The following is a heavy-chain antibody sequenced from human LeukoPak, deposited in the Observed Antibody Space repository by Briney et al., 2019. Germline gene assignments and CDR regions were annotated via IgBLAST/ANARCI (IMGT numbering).Heavy chain of an antibody. Sequence: SETLPLTCTVSGYSISTSYYWGWIRQPPGKGLEWIGSIYHSGNTYYNPSRKSRVTISVDTSKNQFSLKLNSVTAADTAVYYCARAGYGDSDFDYWGQGTLVTVSS. D-gene: IGHD4-17*01. CDR2: IYHSGNT. CDR1: GYSISTSYY. V-gene: IGHV4-38-2*02. CDR3: ARAGYGDSDFDY. J-gene: IGHJ4*02.